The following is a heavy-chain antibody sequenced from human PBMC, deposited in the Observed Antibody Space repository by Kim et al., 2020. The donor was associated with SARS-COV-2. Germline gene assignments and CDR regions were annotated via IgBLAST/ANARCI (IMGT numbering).Heavy chain of an antibody. V-gene: IGHV1-2*02. CDR3: ASPSKSGWYLPFDY. D-gene: IGHD6-19*01. Sequence: ASVKVSCRASGYTFSGYYMHWVRRAPGQGFEWMGWINPTSGGTNYAQSFQGRVTMTWDTSIDTAYMELRSLRYDDSAVYYCASPSKSGWYLPFDYWGQGTQVTVSS. J-gene: IGHJ4*02. CDR2: INPTSGGT. CDR1: GYTFSGYY.